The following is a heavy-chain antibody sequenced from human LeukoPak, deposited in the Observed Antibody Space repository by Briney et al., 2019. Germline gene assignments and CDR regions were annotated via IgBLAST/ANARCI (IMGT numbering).Heavy chain of an antibody. V-gene: IGHV4-39*02. CDR2: IYYSGST. CDR3: ARENWFDY. D-gene: IGHD1-1*01. J-gene: IGHJ4*02. CDR1: GGSIGSSSYY. Sequence: SETLSLTCTVSGGSIGSSSYYWGWIRQPPGKGLEWIGSIYYSGSTYYNPSLKSRVTISVDTSKNQFSLKLSSVTAADTAVYYCARENWFDYWGQGTLVTVSS.